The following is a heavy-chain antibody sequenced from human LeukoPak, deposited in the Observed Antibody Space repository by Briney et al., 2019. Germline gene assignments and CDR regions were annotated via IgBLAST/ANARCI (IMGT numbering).Heavy chain of an antibody. CDR2: MSSDSSFI. CDR3: AREEVATTYYYGMDV. Sequence: GGSLRLSCVASGFTFRSYAMNWVRQAPGKGRGWVSYMSSDSSFINYADSVKGRFTISRDNAKNSLFLQMDSPRADDTAVYYCAREEVATTYYYGMDVWGQGTTVTVSS. D-gene: IGHD5-12*01. V-gene: IGHV3-21*05. CDR1: GFTFRSYA. J-gene: IGHJ6*02.